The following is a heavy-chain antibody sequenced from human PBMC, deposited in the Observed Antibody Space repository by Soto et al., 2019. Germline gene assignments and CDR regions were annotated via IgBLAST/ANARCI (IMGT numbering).Heavy chain of an antibody. J-gene: IGHJ4*02. CDR1: GGTFSSYT. CDR2: IIPILGIA. Sequence: ASVKVSCKASGGTFSSYTISWVRQAPGQGLEWMGRIIPILGIANYAQKFQGRVTITADKSTSTAYMELSSLRSEDTAVYYCARGPTYYYDSSGYAFLNWGQGTLVTVSS. V-gene: IGHV1-69*02. D-gene: IGHD3-22*01. CDR3: ARGPTYYYDSSGYAFLN.